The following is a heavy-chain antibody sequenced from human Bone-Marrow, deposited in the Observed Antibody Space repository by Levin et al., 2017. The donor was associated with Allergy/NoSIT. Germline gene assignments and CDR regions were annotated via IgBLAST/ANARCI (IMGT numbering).Heavy chain of an antibody. Sequence: GESLKISCKASGYTFTAYYMHWVRQAPGQGLEWMGLINPNSGATKYAQKFQGRVTLTRDTSIVTTYMELSSLGSDDTAVYYCARSMTAGGTLYFDYWGQGSLVTVSS. CDR3: ARSMTAGGTLYFDY. J-gene: IGHJ4*02. CDR2: INPNSGAT. D-gene: IGHD6-13*01. CDR1: GYTFTAYY. V-gene: IGHV1-2*02.